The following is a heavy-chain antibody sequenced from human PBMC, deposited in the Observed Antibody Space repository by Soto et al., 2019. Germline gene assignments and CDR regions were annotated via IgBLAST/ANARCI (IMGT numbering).Heavy chain of an antibody. D-gene: IGHD3-3*01. J-gene: IGHJ3*02. CDR2: INAGNGNT. V-gene: IGHV1-3*01. CDR3: ARPADRFLEGGEAAAADAFDI. Sequence: GASVKVSCKASGCTFTSYAMHWVRQAPGQRIEWMGWINAGNGNTKYSQKFQGRVTITRDTSASTAYMELSSLRSADTAVYYCARPADRFLEGGEAAAADAFDIWGQGTMVTVSS. CDR1: GCTFTSYA.